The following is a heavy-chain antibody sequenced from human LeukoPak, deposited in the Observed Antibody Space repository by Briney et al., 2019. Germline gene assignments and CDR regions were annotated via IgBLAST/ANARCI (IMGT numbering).Heavy chain of an antibody. CDR3: ARDLDYGGSSIWYFDH. D-gene: IGHD4-23*01. CDR2: IYYRGNT. V-gene: IGHV4-59*01. J-gene: IGHJ2*01. CDR1: AGSISSFY. Sequence: SETLSLTCTVSAGSISSFYWSWIRHPPGKGLEWIGYIYYRGNTQYNPSLKSRVTISVDTSKNQFSLRLASVTAADTAVYYCARDLDYGGSSIWYFDHWGRGTLVTVSS.